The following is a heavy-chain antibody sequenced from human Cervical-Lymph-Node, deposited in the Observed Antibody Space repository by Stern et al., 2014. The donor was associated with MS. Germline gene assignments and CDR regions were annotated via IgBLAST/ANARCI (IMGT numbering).Heavy chain of an antibody. Sequence: QVKLVESGAEVKKPGASMKISCKASGYMSTTYYMHWGRQAPGQGLELMGIINPGGSTTYAQKAQGRVSLTSDTSTNTVYMVLSSLTFEDTAVYYCAGVRRNQNWSDTWGQGTLVAVSS. CDR1: GYMSTTYY. V-gene: IGHV1-46*01. CDR2: INPGGST. J-gene: IGHJ5*02. CDR3: AGVRRNQNWSDT. D-gene: IGHD2/OR15-2a*01.